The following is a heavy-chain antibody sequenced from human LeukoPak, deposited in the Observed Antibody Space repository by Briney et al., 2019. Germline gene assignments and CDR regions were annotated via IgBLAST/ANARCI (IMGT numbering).Heavy chain of an antibody. CDR3: ARAPRGVVRPQRFFDY. CDR2: INHSGST. CDR1: GFTVSSNY. D-gene: IGHD2-15*01. Sequence: GSLRLSCAASGFTVSSNYMSWVRQPPGKGLEWIGEINHSGSTNYNPSLKSRVTISVDTSKNQFSLKLSSVTAADTAVYYCARAPRGVVRPQRFFDYWGQGTLVTVSS. V-gene: IGHV4-34*01. J-gene: IGHJ4*02.